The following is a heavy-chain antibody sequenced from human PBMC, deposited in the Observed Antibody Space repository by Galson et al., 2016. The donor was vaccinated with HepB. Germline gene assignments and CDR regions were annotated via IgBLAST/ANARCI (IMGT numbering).Heavy chain of an antibody. J-gene: IGHJ4*02. Sequence: SVKVSCKVSGYSLSELSMHWVRQAPGKGLEGMGGFDADDDETIYAQKFQGRVTMTEDTSTDTAYMELSSLTSQDTAVYYCTTFLIVGSTLFVYWGQGTLVTVSS. V-gene: IGHV1-24*01. CDR1: GYSLSELS. CDR3: TTFLIVGSTLFVY. CDR2: FDADDDET. D-gene: IGHD1-26*01.